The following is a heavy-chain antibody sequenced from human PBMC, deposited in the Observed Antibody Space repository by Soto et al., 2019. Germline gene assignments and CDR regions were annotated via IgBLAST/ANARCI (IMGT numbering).Heavy chain of an antibody. D-gene: IGHD6-13*01. V-gene: IGHV4-34*01. CDR1: GGSFSGYY. J-gene: IGHJ6*02. Sequence: PSETLSLTCAVYGGSFSGYYWSWIRQPPGKGLEWIGEIYHSGSTNYNPSLKSRVTISVDKSKNQFSLKLSSVTAADTAVYYCARDQPTSIAAAGTGVLYYYYYGMDVWGQGTTVTSP. CDR3: ARDQPTSIAAAGTGVLYYYYYGMDV. CDR2: IYHSGST.